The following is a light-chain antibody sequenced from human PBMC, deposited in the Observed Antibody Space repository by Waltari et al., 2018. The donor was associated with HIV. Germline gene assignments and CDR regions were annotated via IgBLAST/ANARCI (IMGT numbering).Light chain of an antibody. CDR2: NNN. Sequence: QSLLTQPPSASGTPGQRVTISCSGSSSNIGSKTVNWYQQLPGTAPRVLIYNNNGRPSGVPDRVSGSKSGTSASLTISGLQSADEADYYCAAWDDSVNGWVFGGGTKLTVL. CDR1: SSNIGSKT. J-gene: IGLJ3*02. V-gene: IGLV1-44*01. CDR3: AAWDDSVNGWV.